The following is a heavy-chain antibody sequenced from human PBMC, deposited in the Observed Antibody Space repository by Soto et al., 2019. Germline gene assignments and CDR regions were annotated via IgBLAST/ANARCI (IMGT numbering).Heavy chain of an antibody. J-gene: IGHJ5*02. D-gene: IGHD6-25*01. V-gene: IGHV4-4*07. Sequence: SETLSLTCTVSGGAISGYYWTWIRQTAGKGLEWIGCIYSGGGTKYNPSPKNRGVISLSKSAKQSSLRLMYVTAADKAALYYGTGQRVSDSFDPWGQGTLVTVSS. CDR1: GGAISGYY. CDR2: IYSGGGT. CDR3: TGQRVSDSFDP.